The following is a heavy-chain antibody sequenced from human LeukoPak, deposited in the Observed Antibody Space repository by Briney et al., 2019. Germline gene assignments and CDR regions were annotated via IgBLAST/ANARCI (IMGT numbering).Heavy chain of an antibody. V-gene: IGHV1-8*02. CDR1: GYTFTSYD. D-gene: IGHD1-1*01. CDR2: MNPNSGNT. CDR3: ARAPLNNWNDGSFDY. Sequence: ASVKVSCKASGYTFTSYDINWVRQATGQGLEWMGWMNPNSGNTDYAQKLQGRVTMTTDTSTSTAYMALRSLRSDDTAVYYCARAPLNNWNDGSFDYWGQGTLATVSS. J-gene: IGHJ4*02.